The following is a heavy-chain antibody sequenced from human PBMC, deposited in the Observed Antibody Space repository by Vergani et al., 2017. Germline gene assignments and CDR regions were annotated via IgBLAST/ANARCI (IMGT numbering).Heavy chain of an antibody. Sequence: QVHLQKRGARELKTSETLSLTCGVIGGSLSGYFWSWIRQSPGRGLEWIGEITAIGSAKYSPSATSRVTISVDTSRGEFTLTVTSVTAADTGLYFCASRRPRLNLGSKSNAGTFDSWGQGTLVTVSS. J-gene: IGHJ4*02. CDR1: GGSLSGYF. CDR2: ITAIGSA. D-gene: IGHD3-10*01. CDR3: ASRRPRLNLGSKSNAGTFDS. V-gene: IGHV4-34*02.